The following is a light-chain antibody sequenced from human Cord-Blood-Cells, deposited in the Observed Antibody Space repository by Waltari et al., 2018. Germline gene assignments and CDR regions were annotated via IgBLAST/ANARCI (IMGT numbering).Light chain of an antibody. Sequence: AIRMTQSPSSLSASTGDRVTITCRANQGISSYLAWYQQKPGKAPKLLIYAASTLQSGVPSRFSGSGSGTDFTLTISCLQSEDFATYYCQQYNSYPRTFGQGTKVEIK. J-gene: IGKJ1*01. CDR2: AAS. V-gene: IGKV1-8*01. CDR3: QQYNSYPRT. CDR1: QGISSY.